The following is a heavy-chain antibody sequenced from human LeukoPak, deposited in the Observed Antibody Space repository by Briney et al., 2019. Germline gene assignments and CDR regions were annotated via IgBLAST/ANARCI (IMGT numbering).Heavy chain of an antibody. J-gene: IGHJ4*02. D-gene: IGHD2-2*01. CDR2: IYYSGNT. Sequence: PSETLSLTCTVSGGSISNYYWSWIRPPPGKGLEWIGYIYYSGNTNYNPSLKSRVTISVDTSKNQFSLKLNSVTAADTAVYYCARVRYCSTNRCYDREFDNWGQGTLVTVSS. V-gene: IGHV4-59*01. CDR3: ARVRYCSTNRCYDREFDN. CDR1: GGSISNYY.